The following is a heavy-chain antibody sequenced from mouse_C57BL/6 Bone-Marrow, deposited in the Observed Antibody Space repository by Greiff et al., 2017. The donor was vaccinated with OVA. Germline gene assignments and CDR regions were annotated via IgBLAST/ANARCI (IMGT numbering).Heavy chain of an antibody. V-gene: IGHV1-81*01. J-gene: IGHJ2*01. D-gene: IGHD2-3*01. CDR2: IYPRSGNT. Sequence: VQLQQSGAELARPGASVKLSCKASGYTFTSYGISWVKQRTGQGLEWIGEIYPRSGNTYYNEKFKGKATRTADKSSSTAYMELRSLTSEDSAVYFCARWGLWWLLQYYCDYWGQGTTLTVSS. CDR3: ARWGLWWLLQYYCDY. CDR1: GYTFTSYG.